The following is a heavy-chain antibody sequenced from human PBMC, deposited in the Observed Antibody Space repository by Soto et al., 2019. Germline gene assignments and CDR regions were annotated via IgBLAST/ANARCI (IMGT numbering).Heavy chain of an antibody. CDR1: GFTFTSSA. J-gene: IGHJ4*02. CDR3: AAVGMSQDYFDY. CDR2: IVVGSGNT. Sequence: SVKVSCKASGFTFTSSAVQWVRQARGQRLEWIGWIVVGSGNTNYAQKFQERVTITRDMSTSTAYMELSSLRSEDTAVYYCAAVGMSQDYFDYWGQGTLVTVSS. V-gene: IGHV1-58*01.